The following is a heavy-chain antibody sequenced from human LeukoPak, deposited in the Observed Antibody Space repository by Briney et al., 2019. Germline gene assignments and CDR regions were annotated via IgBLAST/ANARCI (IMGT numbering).Heavy chain of an antibody. J-gene: IGHJ3*02. V-gene: IGHV4-4*07. CDR1: GGSISSYY. D-gene: IGHD2-8*01. CDR2: IYTSGST. CDR3: ARLSFAATEWAFDI. Sequence: SETLSLTCTVSGGSISSYYWSWIRQPAGKGLEWIGRIYTSGSTNYNPSLKSRVTMSVDTSKNQFSLKLSSVTAADTAVYYCARLSFAATEWAFDIWGQGTMVTVSS.